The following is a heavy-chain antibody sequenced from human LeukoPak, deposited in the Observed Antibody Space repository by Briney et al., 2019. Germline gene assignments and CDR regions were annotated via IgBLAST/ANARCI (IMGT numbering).Heavy chain of an antibody. CDR3: ATRVDYYGSGSYINWFDP. Sequence: SETLSLTCTVSGYSISSGYYWGWIRQPPGKGLEWIGSIYHSGSTYYNPSLKSRVTISVDTSKNQFSLKLSSVTAADTAVYYCATRVDYYGSGSYINWFDPWGQGTLVTVSS. V-gene: IGHV4-38-2*02. CDR1: GYSISSGYY. J-gene: IGHJ5*02. D-gene: IGHD3-10*01. CDR2: IYHSGST.